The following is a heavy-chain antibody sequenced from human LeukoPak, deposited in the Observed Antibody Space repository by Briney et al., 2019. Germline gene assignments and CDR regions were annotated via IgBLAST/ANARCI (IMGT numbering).Heavy chain of an antibody. V-gene: IGHV3-15*01. CDR1: GFTFNNAW. CDR2: IKRKGDDGTI. Sequence: GGSLRLSCAASGFTFNNAWMSWVRQAPGKGLEWVGRIKRKGDDGTIDYAAPVKGRFTISRDVSKNTLYLQMNSLKSEDTAVYYCTAGTGRSDFDYWGQGTLVTVSS. J-gene: IGHJ4*02. CDR3: TAGTGRSDFDY. D-gene: IGHD3/OR15-3a*01.